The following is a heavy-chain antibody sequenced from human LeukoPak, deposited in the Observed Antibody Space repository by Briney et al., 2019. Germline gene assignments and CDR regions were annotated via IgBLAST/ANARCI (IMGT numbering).Heavy chain of an antibody. J-gene: IGHJ4*02. Sequence: GGSLRLSCAASGFTFSSYSMNWVRQAPGKGLEWVSSISSSSSYIYYADSVKGRFSISRDNAKNSLYLQMNSLRAEDTAVYYCARDGMTAAEFDYWGQGTLVTVSS. CDR1: GFTFSSYS. V-gene: IGHV3-21*01. CDR2: ISSSSSYI. D-gene: IGHD1-26*01. CDR3: ARDGMTAAEFDY.